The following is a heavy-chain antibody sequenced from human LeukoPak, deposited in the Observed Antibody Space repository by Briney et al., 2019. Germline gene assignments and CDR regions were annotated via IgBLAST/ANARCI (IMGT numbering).Heavy chain of an antibody. CDR1: GGTFSSYA. D-gene: IGHD4-23*01. J-gene: IGHJ4*02. Sequence: SVKVSCKASGGTFSSYAIIWVRQAPGQGLEWMGGIIPIFGTANYAQKFQGRVTITTDESTSTAYMELSSLRSEDTAVYYCASDFGYGGPLDYWGQGTLVTVSS. CDR2: IIPIFGTA. CDR3: ASDFGYGGPLDY. V-gene: IGHV1-69*05.